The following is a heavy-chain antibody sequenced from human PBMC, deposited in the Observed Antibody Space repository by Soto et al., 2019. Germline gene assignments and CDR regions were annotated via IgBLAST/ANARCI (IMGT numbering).Heavy chain of an antibody. CDR1: GGSISSYY. Sequence: SETLSLTCTVSGGSISSYYWSCIRQPPGKGLEWIGYIYYSGSTNYNPSLKSRVTISVDTSKNQFSLKLSYVTAADTAVYYCARVPRGEDGSKYYYYGMDVWGQGTTVTVSS. D-gene: IGHD3-16*01. J-gene: IGHJ6*02. V-gene: IGHV4-59*01. CDR2: IYYSGST. CDR3: ARVPRGEDGSKYYYYGMDV.